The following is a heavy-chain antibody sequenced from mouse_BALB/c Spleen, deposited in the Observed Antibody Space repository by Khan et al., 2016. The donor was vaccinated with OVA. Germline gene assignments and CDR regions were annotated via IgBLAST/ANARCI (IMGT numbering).Heavy chain of an antibody. CDR1: GYSFTGYF. V-gene: IGHV1-20*02. CDR2: INPHIGET. D-gene: IGHD1-1*01. CDR3: TRIYRSDFDY. Sequence: EVQLQQSGPELVRPGASVKISCKASGYSFTGYFMNWVKQSHGKSLEWIGRINPHIGETFYNQSFTDQATFTVDKSSSTAYLELRSLASEDSAVYYGTRIYRSDFDYWGQGTTLTVSA. J-gene: IGHJ2*01.